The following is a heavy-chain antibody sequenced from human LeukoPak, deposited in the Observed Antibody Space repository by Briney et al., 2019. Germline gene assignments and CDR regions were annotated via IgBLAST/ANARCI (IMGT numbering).Heavy chain of an antibody. J-gene: IGHJ4*02. CDR2: IWYDGSNK. Sequence: GGSLRLSCAAPGFTFSPYALNWVRQAPGKGLEWVAVIWYDGSNKYYADSVKGRFTISRDNSQNTLYLQMNSLRAEDTAVYYCARLGSSWSFDYWGQGTLVTVSS. CDR1: GFTFSPYA. V-gene: IGHV3-33*08. D-gene: IGHD6-13*01. CDR3: ARLGSSWSFDY.